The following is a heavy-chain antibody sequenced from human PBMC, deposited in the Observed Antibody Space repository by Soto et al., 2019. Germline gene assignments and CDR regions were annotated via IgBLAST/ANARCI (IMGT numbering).Heavy chain of an antibody. CDR1: GGSFSGYY. CDR2: INLSGST. D-gene: IGHD2-15*01. V-gene: IGHV4-34*01. CDR3: ARGPLGYCSGGSCALYSY. J-gene: IGHJ4*02. Sequence: PSETLSLTCAVYGGSFSGYYWSWIRQPPGKGLEWIGEINLSGSTNYNPSLKSRVTISVDTSKNQFSLKLSSVTAADTAVYYCARGPLGYCSGGSCALYSYWGQGTLVTVSS.